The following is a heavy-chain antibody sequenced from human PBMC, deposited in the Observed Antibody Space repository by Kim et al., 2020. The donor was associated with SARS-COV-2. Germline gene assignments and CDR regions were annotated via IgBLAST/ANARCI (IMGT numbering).Heavy chain of an antibody. D-gene: IGHD5-12*01. V-gene: IGHV4-59*08. CDR2: IYYSGST. CDR1: GGSISSYY. CDR3: ARHEMATITELDY. J-gene: IGHJ4*02. Sequence: SETLSLTCTVSGGSISSYYWSWIRQPPGKGLEWIGYIYYSGSTNYNPSLKSRVTISVDTSKNQFSLKLSSVTAADTAVYYCARHEMATITELDYWGQGTLVTVSS.